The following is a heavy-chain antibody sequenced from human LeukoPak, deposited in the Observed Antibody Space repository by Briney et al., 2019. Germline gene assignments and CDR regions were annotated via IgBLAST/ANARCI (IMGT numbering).Heavy chain of an antibody. Sequence: PSETLSLTCTVSGGSISRGGYYWGWIRQSPEKGLEWIGSIYYTGGTHYSPSLKSRVTISVDTSKNQFSLKLSSVTAADTAVYYCARHGGTRITLIQVYYFDYWGQGTLVTVSS. CDR2: IYYTGGT. D-gene: IGHD4-11*01. J-gene: IGHJ4*02. CDR3: ARHGGTRITLIQVYYFDY. CDR1: GGSISRGGYY. V-gene: IGHV4-39*01.